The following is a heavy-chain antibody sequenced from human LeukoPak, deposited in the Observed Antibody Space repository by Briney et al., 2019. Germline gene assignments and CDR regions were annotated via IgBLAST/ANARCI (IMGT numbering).Heavy chain of an antibody. V-gene: IGHV3-11*04. J-gene: IGHJ4*02. CDR1: GFTLSDYY. CDR2: ISSSGSTI. Sequence: GGSLRLSCAASGFTLSDYYMSWIRQAPGKGLEWVSYISSSGSTIYYADSVKGRFTISRDNAKNSLYLQMNSLRAEDTAVYYCARGDTLYGSSAHAGYRGQGTLVTVSS. CDR3: ARGDTLYGSSAHAGY. D-gene: IGHD6-13*01.